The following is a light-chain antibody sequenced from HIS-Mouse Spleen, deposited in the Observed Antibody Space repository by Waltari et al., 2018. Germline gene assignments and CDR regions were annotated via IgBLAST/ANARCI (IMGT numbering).Light chain of an antibody. J-gene: IGLJ1*01. CDR1: SSDVGGYNY. V-gene: IGLV2-8*01. CDR2: EGS. Sequence: QSALTQPPSASGSPGQSVTISCTGTSSDVGGYNYVSWYQQHPGNAPKLMIYEGSKRPSGVPDRFSGSKSGNTASLTVSGLQAEDEADYYCSSYAGSNNYVFGTGTKVTVL. CDR3: SSYAGSNNYV.